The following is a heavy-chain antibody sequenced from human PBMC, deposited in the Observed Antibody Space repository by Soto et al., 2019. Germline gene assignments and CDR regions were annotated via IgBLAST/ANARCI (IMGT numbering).Heavy chain of an antibody. CDR3: ARGPTDYYDNSANYFLDY. Sequence: QVQLVQSGAEVKKPGASVKVSCKASGYTFITYGVSWLRPAPGQGLDWLGWISTYNGNTRYAERLQGRVTMTTDTTTNKAYMELRNLRSDDTAVYYCARGPTDYYDNSANYFLDYWGQGTLVTVSS. D-gene: IGHD3-22*01. V-gene: IGHV1-18*01. CDR1: GYTFITYG. CDR2: ISTYNGNT. J-gene: IGHJ4*02.